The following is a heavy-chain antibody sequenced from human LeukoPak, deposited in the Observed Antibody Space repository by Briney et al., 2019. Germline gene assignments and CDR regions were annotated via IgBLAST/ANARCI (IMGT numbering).Heavy chain of an antibody. D-gene: IGHD3/OR15-3a*01. V-gene: IGHV3-30*02. CDR2: IRYDGSNK. CDR3: ARADGTGGPYDY. J-gene: IGHJ4*02. CDR1: GFIFSSYG. Sequence: GGSLRLSCAASGFIFSSYGMHWVRQAPGKGLEWVAFIRYDGSNKYYADSVKGRFTISRDNSKNTLYLQMNSLRAEDTAVYYCARADGTGGPYDYWGQGTLVTVSS.